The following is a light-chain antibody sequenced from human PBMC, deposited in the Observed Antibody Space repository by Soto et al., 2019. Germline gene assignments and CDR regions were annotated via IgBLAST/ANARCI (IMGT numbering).Light chain of an antibody. Sequence: QSVLTQPASVSGSPGQSITVSCTGTSSDIGGYNYVSWYQHHPGKAPQLIIYEVNLRPSGVSDRFSASKSGDTASLTISGLQAGDGADYYCCSYSTSNTHNYVFGTGTKVTVL. V-gene: IGLV2-14*01. CDR3: CSYSTSNTHNYV. CDR2: EVN. J-gene: IGLJ1*01. CDR1: SSDIGGYNY.